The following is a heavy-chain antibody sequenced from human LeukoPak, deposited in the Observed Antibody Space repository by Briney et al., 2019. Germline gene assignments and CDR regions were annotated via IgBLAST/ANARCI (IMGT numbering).Heavy chain of an antibody. Sequence: SQTLSLTCAVSGGSISSGGYSWSWIRQPPGKGLEWIGYIYHSGSTYYNPPLKSRVTISVDRSKNQFSLKLSSVTAADTAVYYCARSAHGDAFDIWGQGTMVTVSS. CDR1: GGSISSGGYS. V-gene: IGHV4-30-2*01. CDR3: ARSAHGDAFDI. CDR2: IYHSGST. D-gene: IGHD6-25*01. J-gene: IGHJ3*02.